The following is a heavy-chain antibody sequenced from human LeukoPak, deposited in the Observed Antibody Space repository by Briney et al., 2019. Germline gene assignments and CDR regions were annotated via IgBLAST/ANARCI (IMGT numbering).Heavy chain of an antibody. Sequence: ASVKVSCKASGSTFSSYAISWVRQAPGQGLEWMGGIIPIFGTAHYAQKFQGRVTITTDESTSTAYMELSSLRSEDTAVYYCARGTHSSSWYLWGQGTLVTVSS. J-gene: IGHJ4*02. CDR1: GSTFSSYA. CDR2: IIPIFGTA. D-gene: IGHD6-13*01. CDR3: ARGTHSSSWYL. V-gene: IGHV1-69*05.